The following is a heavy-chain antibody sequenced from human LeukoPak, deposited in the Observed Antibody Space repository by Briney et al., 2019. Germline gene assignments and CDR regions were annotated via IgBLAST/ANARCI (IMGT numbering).Heavy chain of an antibody. V-gene: IGHV4-34*01. D-gene: IGHD6-19*01. J-gene: IGHJ4*02. CDR3: ARERAGL. CDR2: INHSGST. Sequence: SETLSLTCAVYGGSFSGYYWSWIRQPPGKGLEWVGEINHSGSTNYNPSLKSRVTISVDTSKNQFSLKLSSVTAADTAVYYCARERAGLWGQGTLVTVSS. CDR1: GGSFSGYY.